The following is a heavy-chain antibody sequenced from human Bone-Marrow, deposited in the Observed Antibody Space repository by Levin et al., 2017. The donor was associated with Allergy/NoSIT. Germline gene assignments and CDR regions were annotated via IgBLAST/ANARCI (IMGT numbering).Heavy chain of an antibody. CDR3: ARSIARISEPYYYYDYMDV. CDR1: GYTFTEYF. D-gene: IGHD6-6*01. CDR2: INPASGAT. V-gene: IGHV1-2*06. Sequence: GESLKISCMASGYTFTEYFIHWVRQAPGQGLEWMGRINPASGATSYAHNFRGRVIMTRDTSVSTAYMELGSLKSDDTAIYFCARSIARISEPYYYYDYMDVWAKGTTVTVS. J-gene: IGHJ6*03.